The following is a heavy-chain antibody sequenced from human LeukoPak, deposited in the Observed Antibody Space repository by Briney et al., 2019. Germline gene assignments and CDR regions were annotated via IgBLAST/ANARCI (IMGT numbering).Heavy chain of an antibody. J-gene: IGHJ6*03. V-gene: IGHV3-21*01. D-gene: IGHD4-23*01. CDR3: ARARASTVGYNYYYMDV. CDR1: GFTFSSYS. CDR2: ISSSSSYI. Sequence: GGSLRLSCAASGFTFSSYSMNWVRQAPGKGLEWVSSISSSSSYIYYADSVKGRFTISRDNAKNSLYLQMNSLRAEDTAVYYCARARASTVGYNYYYMDVWGKGTTVTVSS.